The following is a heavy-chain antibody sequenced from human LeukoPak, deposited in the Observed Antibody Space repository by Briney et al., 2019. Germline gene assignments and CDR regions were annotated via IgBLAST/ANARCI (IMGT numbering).Heavy chain of an antibody. V-gene: IGHV5-51*01. J-gene: IGHJ4*02. CDR1: GYRFTSYW. CDR2: VYPGDSDT. Sequence: GESLKISCKGSGYRFTSYWIGWVRQIPGKGLEWMGIVYPGDSDTRYSPSFQGQVTISADKSISTAYLQWTSLKASDTAMYYCTILRVPAATIPLDYWGQGTLVTVSS. CDR3: TILRVPAATIPLDY. D-gene: IGHD2-2*01.